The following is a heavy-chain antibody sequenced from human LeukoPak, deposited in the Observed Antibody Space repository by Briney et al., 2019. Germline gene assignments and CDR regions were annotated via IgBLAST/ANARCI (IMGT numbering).Heavy chain of an antibody. D-gene: IGHD3-22*01. Sequence: GGSLRLSCAASGFTFSSYGMHWVRQAPGKGLEWVAFVRDDGSNTYYVDSLKGRFTISRDNSKGTVYLQMNSLRAEDSAVYYWATSVGFYDTSGYYPLWGQGTLVTVS. J-gene: IGHJ4*02. CDR2: VRDDGSNT. CDR3: ATSVGFYDTSGYYPL. V-gene: IGHV3-30*02. CDR1: GFTFSSYG.